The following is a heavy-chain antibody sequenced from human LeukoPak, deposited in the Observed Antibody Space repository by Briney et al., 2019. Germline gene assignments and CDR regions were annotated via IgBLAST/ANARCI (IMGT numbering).Heavy chain of an antibody. D-gene: IGHD5-24*01. CDR2: IYYSGST. CDR1: GGSISSSSYY. J-gene: IGHJ4*02. Sequence: KPSETLSLTCTVSGGSISSSSYYWGWIRQPPGKGLEWIGSIYYSGSTYYNPSLKSRVTISVDTSKNQFSLKLSSVTAADTAVYYCARRGRWLPVDYWGQGTLVTVSS. CDR3: ARRGRWLPVDY. V-gene: IGHV4-39*07.